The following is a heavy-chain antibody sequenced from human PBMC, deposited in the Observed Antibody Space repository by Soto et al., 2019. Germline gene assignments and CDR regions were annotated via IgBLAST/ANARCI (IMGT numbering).Heavy chain of an antibody. CDR2: IIPMFAAT. CDR3: ARGAIVAVPAALSSYHDYTNYRFDS. V-gene: IGHV1-69*01. CDR1: GGSFSDFA. D-gene: IGHD2-15*01. Sequence: QVQLAQSGAEMTKPGSSVKVSCRASGGSFSDFAFSWVRQAPGQGLEWMGGIIPMFAATKYAQRLKDRVTITADESTNTVYLALNSLTYEDTAIYYCARGAIVAVPAALSSYHDYTNYRFDSWGQGTLVTVSS. J-gene: IGHJ4*02.